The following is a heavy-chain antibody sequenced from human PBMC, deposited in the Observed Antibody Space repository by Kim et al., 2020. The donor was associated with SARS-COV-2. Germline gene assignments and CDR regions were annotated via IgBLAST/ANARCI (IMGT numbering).Heavy chain of an antibody. Sequence: YADSGKGRFTIARDNSKNTLYLQMNSLRAEDTAVYYCAKSPGGVASGMDVWGQGTTVTVSS. CDR3: AKSPGGVASGMDV. V-gene: IGHV3-23*01. J-gene: IGHJ6*02. D-gene: IGHD1-26*01.